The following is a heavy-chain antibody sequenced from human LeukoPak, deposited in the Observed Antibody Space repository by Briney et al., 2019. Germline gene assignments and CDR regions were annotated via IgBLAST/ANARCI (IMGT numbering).Heavy chain of an antibody. CDR2: IYYTGST. D-gene: IGHD3-10*01. Sequence: SETLSLTCTVSGGSISSFYWSWIRQPPGKGLEWIGYIYYTGSTDYNPSLKSRVTMSVDTSKNQFSLKLTPVTAADTAVYYCARVRYGSNIYYYYYMDVWGKGTTVTVSS. J-gene: IGHJ6*03. V-gene: IGHV4-59*01. CDR1: GGSISSFY. CDR3: ARVRYGSNIYYYYYMDV.